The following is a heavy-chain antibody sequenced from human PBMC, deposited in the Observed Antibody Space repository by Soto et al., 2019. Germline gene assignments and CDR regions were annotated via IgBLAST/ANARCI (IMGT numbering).Heavy chain of an antibody. V-gene: IGHV4-39*01. CDR3: AKQESDWNDHFDY. Sequence: PSETLSLTCTVSGDSITSNSYFWAWIRQPPGKGLEWIGSIYYSGTTYYNPSLKSRVTISVDRSKNQFSLKLSSVTAADTAVYYCAKQESDWNDHFDYWGQGTLVTVSS. J-gene: IGHJ4*02. CDR1: GDSITSNSYF. CDR2: IYYSGTT. D-gene: IGHD1-1*01.